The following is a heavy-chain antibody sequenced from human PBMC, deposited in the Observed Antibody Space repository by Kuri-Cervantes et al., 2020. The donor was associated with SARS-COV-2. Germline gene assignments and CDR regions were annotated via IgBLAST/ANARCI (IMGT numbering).Heavy chain of an antibody. CDR1: GFLFSASA. CDR3: TKDDFWSGYSDY. J-gene: IGHJ4*02. D-gene: IGHD3-3*01. Sequence: GGSLRLSCEVSGFLFSASAIHWVRQGSGKGLEWVGRVRGKANNYATAYAASVKGRFTTSRDDSKSIAYLQMNSLKTEDTAVYYCTKDDFWSGYSDYWGQGTLVTVSS. V-gene: IGHV3-73*01. CDR2: VRGKANNYAT.